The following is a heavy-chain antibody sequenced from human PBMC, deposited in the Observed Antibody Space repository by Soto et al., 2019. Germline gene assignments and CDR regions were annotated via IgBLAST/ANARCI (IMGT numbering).Heavy chain of an antibody. CDR2: IYHSGST. D-gene: IGHD1-26*01. CDR3: ARAGRVGATFDY. Sequence: QVQLQESGPGLVKPSGTLSLTCAVSGGSISSSNWWSWVRQPPGKGLEWIGEIYHSGSTNDNPSLKSRVTLSVDKSKNRFSRKLSSVTAAATAVYYCARAGRVGATFDYCGEGTLVTVAS. J-gene: IGHJ4*02. CDR1: GGSISSSNW. V-gene: IGHV4-4*02.